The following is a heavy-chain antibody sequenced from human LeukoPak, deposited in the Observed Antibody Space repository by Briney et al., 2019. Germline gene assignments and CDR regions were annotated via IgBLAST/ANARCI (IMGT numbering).Heavy chain of an antibody. CDR3: ARDNEDYDSSGYYYVAY. D-gene: IGHD3-22*01. CDR1: GGSFSGYY. CDR2: INHSGST. Sequence: SETLSLTCAVYGGSFSGYYWSWIRQPPGKGLEWIGEINHSGSTNYNPSLKSRVTISVDKSKNQFSLKLSSVTAADTAVYYCARDNEDYDSSGYYYVAYWGQGTLVTVSS. V-gene: IGHV4-34*01. J-gene: IGHJ4*02.